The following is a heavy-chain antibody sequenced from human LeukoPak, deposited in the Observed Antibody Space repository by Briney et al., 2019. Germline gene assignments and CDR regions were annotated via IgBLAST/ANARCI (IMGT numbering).Heavy chain of an antibody. CDR3: ARDIGFGNNWYFDL. V-gene: IGHV1-69*04. D-gene: IGHD3-16*01. Sequence: GASVKVSCKASGGTISSSGISWVRQAPGQGLEWMGRIIPILALANYAQKFQGRVTITADKSTSTAYMVVSSLRSEGTAVYYCARDIGFGNNWYFDLWGRGTLVTVSS. CDR2: IIPILALA. CDR1: GGTISSSG. J-gene: IGHJ2*01.